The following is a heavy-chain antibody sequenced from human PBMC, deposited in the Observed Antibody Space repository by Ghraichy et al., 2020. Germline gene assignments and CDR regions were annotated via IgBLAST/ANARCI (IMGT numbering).Heavy chain of an antibody. CDR2: IVVGSGNT. V-gene: IGHV1-58*01. Sequence: SVKVSCKASGFTFTSSAVQWVRQARGQRLEWIGWIVVGSGNTNYAQKFQERVTITRDMSTSTAYMELSSLRSEDTAVYYCAAAQDYSSHADYWGQGTLVTVSS. D-gene: IGHD6-13*01. CDR1: GFTFTSSA. J-gene: IGHJ4*02. CDR3: AAAQDYSSHADY.